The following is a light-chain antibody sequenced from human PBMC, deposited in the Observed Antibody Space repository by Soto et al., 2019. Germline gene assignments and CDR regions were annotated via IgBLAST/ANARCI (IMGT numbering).Light chain of an antibody. J-gene: IGKJ3*01. CDR3: QQYGRSPH. V-gene: IGKV3-20*01. CDR2: GAS. CDR1: QTVSANY. Sequence: ELVLTQSPGTLSLSPGERATLSCRASQTVSANYLAWYQQKAGQAPRLLIYGASSSPTGIPDRFSGSGSETDFTLTISRLEPEDFAVYYCQQYGRSPHFGPGTRVDIK.